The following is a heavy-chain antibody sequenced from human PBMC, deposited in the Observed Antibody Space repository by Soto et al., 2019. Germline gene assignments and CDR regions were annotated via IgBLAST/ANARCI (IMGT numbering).Heavy chain of an antibody. CDR2: IYHSGST. Sequence: PSETLSLTCAVSCGSISGGGYPWSWIRQPPGKGLEWIGYIYHSGSTYYNPSLKSRVTLSVDRSKNQFSLKLSSVTAADTAVYYCARLGAFYQSLDPWGPGTLVTVSS. J-gene: IGHJ5*02. V-gene: IGHV4-30-2*01. D-gene: IGHD3-3*02. CDR3: ARLGAFYQSLDP. CDR1: CGSISGGGYP.